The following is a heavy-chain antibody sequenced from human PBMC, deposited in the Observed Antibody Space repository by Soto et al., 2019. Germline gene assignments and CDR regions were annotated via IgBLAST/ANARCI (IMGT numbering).Heavy chain of an antibody. CDR1: GGTFSSYA. J-gene: IGHJ4*02. D-gene: IGHD3-10*01. CDR2: IIPIFGTA. Sequence: GASVKVSCKASGGTFSSYAISWVRQAPGQGLEWMGGIIPIFGTANYAQKFQGRVTITADESTSTAYMELSSLRSEDTAVYYCASLLAAGGYFDYWGQGTLVTVSS. V-gene: IGHV1-69*13. CDR3: ASLLAAGGYFDY.